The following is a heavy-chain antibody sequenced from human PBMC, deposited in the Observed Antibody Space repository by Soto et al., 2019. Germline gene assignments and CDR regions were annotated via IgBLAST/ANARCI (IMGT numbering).Heavy chain of an antibody. V-gene: IGHV3-23*01. CDR2: ISGSGGST. Sequence: PWGSLRLSCAAFGCTFSSYAMSWVRQAPGKGLEWVSAISGSGGSTYYADSVKGRFTISRDNSKNTLYLQMNSLRAEATAVYYCARDRKPPVEWYSSSPWHYYYYSYMAVWGKGTTVTSP. J-gene: IGHJ6*03. CDR1: GCTFSSYA. D-gene: IGHD6-13*01. CDR3: ARDRKPPVEWYSSSPWHYYYYSYMAV.